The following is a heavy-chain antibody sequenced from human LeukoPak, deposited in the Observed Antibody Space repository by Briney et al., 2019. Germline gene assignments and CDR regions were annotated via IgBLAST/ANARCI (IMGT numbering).Heavy chain of an antibody. V-gene: IGHV4-38-2*02. J-gene: IGHJ4*02. CDR3: ARSPERWLQLLIDY. Sequence: SETLSLTCTVSGYSISSGYYWGWIRQPPGKGLEWIGSIYHSGSTYYNPSLKSRVTISVDTSKNQFSLKLSSVTAADTAVYYCARSPERWLQLLIDYWGQGTLVTVSS. CDR1: GYSISSGYY. D-gene: IGHD5-24*01. CDR2: IYHSGST.